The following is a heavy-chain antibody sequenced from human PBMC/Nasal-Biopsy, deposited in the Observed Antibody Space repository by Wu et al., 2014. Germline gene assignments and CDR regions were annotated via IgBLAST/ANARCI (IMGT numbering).Heavy chain of an antibody. CDR1: GFTFNTFP. Sequence: LRLSCAASGFTFNTFPMHWVRQAPGQGLEWVSRMDSDEGTTNYADSVKGRFTVSRDNIKSVLFLQMNSLRVEDSATYYCARSLGDDAFDIWGQGTVVTVSS. V-gene: IGHV3-74*01. CDR2: MDSDEGTT. D-gene: IGHD2-21*01. CDR3: ARSLGDDAFDI. J-gene: IGHJ3*02.